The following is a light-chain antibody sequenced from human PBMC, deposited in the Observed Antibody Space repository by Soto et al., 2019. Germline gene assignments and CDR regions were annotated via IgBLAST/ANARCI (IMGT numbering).Light chain of an antibody. CDR1: QSVSSY. J-gene: IGKJ4*01. CDR2: DAS. V-gene: IGKV3-11*01. CDR3: QQRSNWPT. Sequence: ELVLTQSPATLSLSPGERATLSCRASQSVSSYLAWYQQKPGQAPRLLIYDASNRATGIPARFSGSGSGTDFTRTISSLEPEEFAVYYCQQRSNWPTFGGGTKVEIK.